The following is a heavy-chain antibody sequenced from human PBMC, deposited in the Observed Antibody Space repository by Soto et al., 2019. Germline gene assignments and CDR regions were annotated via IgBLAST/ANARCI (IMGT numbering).Heavy chain of an antibody. CDR1: GFTFSNFP. Sequence: EVQLLESGGGLVQPGGSLRLSCAASGFTFSNFPMSWVRQAPGKGLEWVSGIDGGGGSTYADSVRGRFTISRENSKNTLNLQMNTLRAKDTAIYYCAKANWNEVINWGQGTLVTVSS. V-gene: IGHV3-23*01. D-gene: IGHD1-1*01. CDR3: AKANWNEVIN. CDR2: IDGGGGST. J-gene: IGHJ4*02.